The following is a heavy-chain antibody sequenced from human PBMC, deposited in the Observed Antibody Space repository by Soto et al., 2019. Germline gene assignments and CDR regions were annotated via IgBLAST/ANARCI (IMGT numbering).Heavy chain of an antibody. Sequence: GGSLRLSCAASGFTFSGSAMHWVRQASGKGLEWVGRIRSKANSYATAYAASVKGRFTISRDDSKNTAYLQMNSLKTEDTAVYYCTSPHLGDYYDSSGPSLDYWGQGTLVTVSS. D-gene: IGHD3-22*01. J-gene: IGHJ4*02. CDR2: IRSKANSYAT. CDR1: GFTFSGSA. V-gene: IGHV3-73*01. CDR3: TSPHLGDYYDSSGPSLDY.